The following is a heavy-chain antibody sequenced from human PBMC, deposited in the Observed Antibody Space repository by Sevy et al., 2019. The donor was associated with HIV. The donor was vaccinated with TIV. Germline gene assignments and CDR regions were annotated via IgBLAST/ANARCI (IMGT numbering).Heavy chain of an antibody. CDR1: GGSISSYY. D-gene: IGHD3-10*02. J-gene: IGHJ3*02. CDR2: IYYSGST. V-gene: IGHV4-59*01. Sequence: SETLSLTCTVSGGSISSYYWSWIRQPPGKGLEWIGYIYYSGSTNYDPSPKSRVTISVDTSKNQFSLKLSSVTAADTAVYYCARGEDTVRGVIITNDAFDIWGQGTMVTVSS. CDR3: ARGEDTVRGVIITNDAFDI.